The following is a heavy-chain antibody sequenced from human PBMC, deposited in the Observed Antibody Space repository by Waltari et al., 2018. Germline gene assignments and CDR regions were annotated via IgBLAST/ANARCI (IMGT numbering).Heavy chain of an antibody. V-gene: IGHV4-34*01. CDR2: INHSGST. Sequence: QVQLQQWGAGLLKPSETLSLTCAVYGGSFSGYYWSWIRQPPGKGLEWIGEINHSGSTNYNPSLKSRVTISVDTSKNQFSLKLSSVTAADTAVYYCARGPVTTVVTHFDYWGQGTLVTVSS. D-gene: IGHD4-17*01. J-gene: IGHJ4*02. CDR3: ARGPVTTVVTHFDY. CDR1: GGSFSGYY.